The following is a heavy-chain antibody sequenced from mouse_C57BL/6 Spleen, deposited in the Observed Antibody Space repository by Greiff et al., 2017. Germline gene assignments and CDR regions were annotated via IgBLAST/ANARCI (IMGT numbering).Heavy chain of an antibody. Sequence: QVQLKQSGAELVRPGTSVKVSCKASGYAFTNYLIEWVKQRPGQGLEWIGVINPGSGGTNYNEKFKGKATLTADKSSSTAYMQLSRLTSQDSAFYFCARDERLLRTSSFAYSGHGPPSTVSA. V-gene: IGHV1-54*01. J-gene: IGHJ3*01. CDR1: GYAFTNYL. CDR3: ARDERLLRTSSFAY. CDR2: INPGSGGT. D-gene: IGHD1-1*01.